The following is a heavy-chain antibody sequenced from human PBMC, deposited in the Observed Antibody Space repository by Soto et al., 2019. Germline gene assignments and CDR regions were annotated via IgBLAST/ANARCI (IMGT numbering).Heavy chain of an antibody. J-gene: IGHJ3*02. CDR3: AGYGDAFDI. V-gene: IGHV4-34*01. Sequence: SETLSLTCAVYGGSFSGYYWSWIRQPPGKGLEWIGYIYHSGSTYYNPSLKSRVTISVDRSKNQFSLKLSSVTAADTAVYYCAGYGDAFDIWGQGTMVTVSS. CDR2: IYHSGST. D-gene: IGHD3-10*01. CDR1: GGSFSGYY.